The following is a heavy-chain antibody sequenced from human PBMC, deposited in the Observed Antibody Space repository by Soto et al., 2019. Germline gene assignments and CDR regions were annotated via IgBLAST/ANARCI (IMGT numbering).Heavy chain of an antibody. J-gene: IGHJ6*02. CDR3: ARDQYYDFWSGYYYYGMDV. V-gene: IGHV1-18*04. CDR2: ISAYNGNT. CDR1: GYTFTSYG. D-gene: IGHD3-3*01. Sequence: ASVKVSCKASGYTFTSYGISWVRQAPGQGLEWMGWISAYNGNTNYAQKLQGRVTMTTDTSTSTAYMELRSLRSDDTAVYYCARDQYYDFWSGYYYYGMDVWGQGTTVTVSS.